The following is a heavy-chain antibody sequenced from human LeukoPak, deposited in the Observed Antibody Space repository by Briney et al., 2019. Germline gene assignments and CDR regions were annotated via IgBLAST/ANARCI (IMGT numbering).Heavy chain of an antibody. CDR3: AGVRRIGASLGWFDP. D-gene: IGHD5-12*01. J-gene: IGHJ5*02. V-gene: IGHV4-39*07. Sequence: SEPCPSPALSLVAPSPVILTTGAGSASPQGRGWSGLGISNSGTTYYNPSLKSRVTISVDTSKNQFSLKLSSVTAADTAVYYCAGVRRIGASLGWFDPWGQGTLVTVSS. CDR2: SNSGTT. CDR1: VAPSPVILTT.